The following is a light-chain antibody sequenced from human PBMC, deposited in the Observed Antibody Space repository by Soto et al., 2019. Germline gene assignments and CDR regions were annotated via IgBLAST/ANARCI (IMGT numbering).Light chain of an antibody. J-gene: IGKJ5*01. CDR1: QSISTS. CDR2: GAS. V-gene: IGKV1-39*01. Sequence: DIQMTQSPSSLSASVGDRVTITCRASQSISTSLNWYHQKPGKVPDLLIYGASSLQSGVTSRFTGSGSGTDFTLTITDLQPEDFATYYCQRNYSIPITFGQGTRLEI. CDR3: QRNYSIPIT.